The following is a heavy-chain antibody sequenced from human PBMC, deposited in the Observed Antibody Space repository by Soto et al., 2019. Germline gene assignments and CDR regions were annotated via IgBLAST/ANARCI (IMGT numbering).Heavy chain of an antibody. CDR3: ASHYDLWTGYLSPVDY. D-gene: IGHD3-3*01. CDR1: GYTFSDYY. CDR2: IDTSSTKI. J-gene: IGHJ4*02. Sequence: QVQLVESGGDLVKLGGSLRLSCAASGYTFSDYYLSWIRQAPGKGLEWISYIDTSSTKIYYADSVRGRFTISGDNGKNSLFLEMNNLRVEDTAVYFCASHYDLWTGYLSPVDYWGRGTLVTVSS. V-gene: IGHV3-11*01.